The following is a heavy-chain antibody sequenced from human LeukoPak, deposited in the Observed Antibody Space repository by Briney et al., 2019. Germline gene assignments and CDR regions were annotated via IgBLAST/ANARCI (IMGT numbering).Heavy chain of an antibody. CDR1: GFTFSSYG. CDR3: CTGVVGGTTD. V-gene: IGHV3-15*01. D-gene: IGHD1-26*01. Sequence: GGSLRLSCAASGFTFSSYGMHWVRQAPGKGLEWVGRIKSKTDGGTTDYAAPVKGRFSISRDDSKNTLYLQMNSLKTEDTAVYYCCTGVVGGTTDWGQGILVTVSS. CDR2: IKSKTDGGTT. J-gene: IGHJ4*02.